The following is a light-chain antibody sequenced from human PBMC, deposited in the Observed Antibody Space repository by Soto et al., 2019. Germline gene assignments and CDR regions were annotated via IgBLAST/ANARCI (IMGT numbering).Light chain of an antibody. Sequence: EIVLTQSPGTLSLSPGERATLSCRASQSVSSRSLAWYQQKPGQAPRLLIFDASSRATGIPDRFSGSGSGTDCSLTISRLEPEDFAVYYCLQYGSSPRTFGQGTKVEIK. CDR2: DAS. V-gene: IGKV3-20*01. CDR3: LQYGSSPRT. J-gene: IGKJ1*01. CDR1: QSVSSRS.